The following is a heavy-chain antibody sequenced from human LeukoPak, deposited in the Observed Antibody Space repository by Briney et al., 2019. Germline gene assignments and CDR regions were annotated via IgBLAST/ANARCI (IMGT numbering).Heavy chain of an antibody. D-gene: IGHD4-11*01. J-gene: IGHJ4*02. V-gene: IGHV1-2*06. CDR3: ARYDSDYDVY. CDR1: GYTFTGYY. CDR2: INPNSGGT. Sequence: ASVTVSCKASGYTFTGYYMHWVRQAPGQGLEWMGRINPNSGGTNYAQKSQGRVTMTRDTSISTAYMELSRLRSDDPAEDDCARYDSDYDVYWGQGTVVTVSS.